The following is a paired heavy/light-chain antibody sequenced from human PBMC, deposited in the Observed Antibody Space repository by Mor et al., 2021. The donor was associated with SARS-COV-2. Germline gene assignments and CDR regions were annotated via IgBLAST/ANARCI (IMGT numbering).Heavy chain of an antibody. CDR3: AREVSGWSRGIPSHSGMDA. J-gene: IGHJ6*01. CDR2: IKANTGET. V-gene: IGHV1-2*02. CDR1: GYIFTAYY. Sequence: QVQLVQSGAEVKKPGASVTLSCKASGYIFTAYYIQWVRQAPGQGPEWMGWIKANTGETNYAQKFQGRVTMTRDTSISTAYMDLTRLTSDDTAVYYCAREVSGWSRGIPSHSGMDAWGRGTTVTVSS. D-gene: IGHD6-19*01.
Light chain of an antibody. CDR1: SADVLTYDS. V-gene: IGLV2-14*03. CDR3: SSYTSSRSYV. CDR2: DVT. J-gene: IGLJ1*01. Sequence: QSALTQPASVSGSPGQSITISCTASSADVLTYDSVSWYQQHAGKAPKLIIYDVTDRPSGVSNRFSGSKAGNTASLTISGLQPEDEADYYCSSYTSSRSYVFGTGTKVTVL.